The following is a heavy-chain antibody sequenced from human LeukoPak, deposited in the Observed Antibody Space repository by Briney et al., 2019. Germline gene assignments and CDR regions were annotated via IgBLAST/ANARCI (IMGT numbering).Heavy chain of an antibody. Sequence: GASVKVSCKVSGHTFTDHYIHWVRQAPGQGLEWMGWISPSSGATNYAQKCQGRFTLTRDTSISTVYMDRNNLKSDDTAVYYCLTIGGGQGSLVTVSS. D-gene: IGHD3-9*01. CDR3: LTIG. V-gene: IGHV1-2*02. CDR2: ISPSSGAT. J-gene: IGHJ4*02. CDR1: GHTFTDHY.